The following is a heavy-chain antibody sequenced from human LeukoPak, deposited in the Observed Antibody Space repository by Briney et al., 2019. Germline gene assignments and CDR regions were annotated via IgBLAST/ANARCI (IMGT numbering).Heavy chain of an antibody. Sequence: SETLSLTCSVSGVSVTSYYWNWVRQRPGEGLEWIGYISYNERMDYGPTLTSRVTMSLDTSKNQFSLKLTSVTAADTGVYYCARGYCSDDICPVFPSWGQGALVTVSS. V-gene: IGHV4-59*02. CDR3: ARGYCSDDICPVFPS. CDR2: ISYNERM. D-gene: IGHD2-15*01. CDR1: GVSVTSYY. J-gene: IGHJ5*02.